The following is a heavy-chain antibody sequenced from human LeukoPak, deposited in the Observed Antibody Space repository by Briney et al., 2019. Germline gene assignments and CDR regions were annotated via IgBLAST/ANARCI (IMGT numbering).Heavy chain of an antibody. J-gene: IGHJ4*02. D-gene: IGHD4-17*01. Sequence: KPSETLSLTCAVYGGSFSGYYWSWIRQPPGKGLEWIGEINHSGSTNYNPSLKSRVTISVDTSKNQFSLKLSSVTAADTAVCYCARGLSLRTTVTTREDYWGQGTLVTVSS. CDR1: GGSFSGYY. CDR2: INHSGST. V-gene: IGHV4-34*01. CDR3: ARGLSLRTTVTTREDY.